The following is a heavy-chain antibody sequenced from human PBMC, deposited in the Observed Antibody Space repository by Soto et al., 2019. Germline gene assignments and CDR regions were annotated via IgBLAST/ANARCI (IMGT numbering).Heavy chain of an antibody. CDR2: IYYSGST. Sequence: PSETLSLTCTVSGGSISSGGYYWSWIRQHPGKGLEWIGYIYYSGSTYYNPSLKSRVTISVDTSKNQFSLKLSSVTAADTAVYYCAREPHYYDSSGHPDNWFDPWGQGTLVTVSS. CDR3: AREPHYYDSSGHPDNWFDP. J-gene: IGHJ5*02. CDR1: GGSISSGGYY. V-gene: IGHV4-31*03. D-gene: IGHD3-22*01.